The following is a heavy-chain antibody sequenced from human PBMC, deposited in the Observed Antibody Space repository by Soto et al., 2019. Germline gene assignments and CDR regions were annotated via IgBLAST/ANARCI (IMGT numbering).Heavy chain of an antibody. CDR1: GGSFSPYF. V-gene: IGHV4-34*01. Sequence: QVQLQQWGAGLLKPSETLSLTCAVYGGSFSPYFWSWIRQPPGKGLEWIGEINHSGSTNYNPSLTRRATLSIDTSKNQVSLKPTSVTAADTAVYYFARLASGWQYYYFDFWGRGTPVTVSS. D-gene: IGHD6-19*01. CDR3: ARLASGWQYYYFDF. CDR2: INHSGST. J-gene: IGHJ2*01.